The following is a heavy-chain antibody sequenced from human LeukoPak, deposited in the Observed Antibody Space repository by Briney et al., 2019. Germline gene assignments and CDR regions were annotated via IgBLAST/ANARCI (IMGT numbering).Heavy chain of an antibody. CDR2: IRCGSTYI. V-gene: IGHV3-21*01. D-gene: IGHD6-13*01. Sequence: GGSLTLSCAASGFTFSNYVINWVRQAPGKGLEWVSSIRCGSTYIYYTDLVKGRITMPRENANSSLYLQMSRLRDEDTAVYYCARGSSSGLKSYYFDYWGQGTLVTVSS. J-gene: IGHJ4*02. CDR3: ARGSSSGLKSYYFDY. CDR1: GFTFSNYV.